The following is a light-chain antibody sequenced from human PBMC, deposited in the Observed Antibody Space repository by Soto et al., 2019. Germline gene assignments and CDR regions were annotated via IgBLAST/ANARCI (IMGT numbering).Light chain of an antibody. J-gene: IGKJ1*01. CDR1: QTISSW. V-gene: IGKV1-5*03. CDR3: QHYNSYSVA. CDR2: KGS. Sequence: DIQMTQSPSTLSGSVGERVTLTCRASQTISSWLSWYQQKPGKAPTLLIYKGSTIKSGVPSRFSGSGSGTEFTLTIRSLQPYDLSTYYCQHYNSYSVAFGQGTKVELK.